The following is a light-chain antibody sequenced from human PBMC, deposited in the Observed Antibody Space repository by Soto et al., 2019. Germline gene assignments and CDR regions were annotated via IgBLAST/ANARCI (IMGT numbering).Light chain of an antibody. V-gene: IGLV2-14*03. CDR3: SSYASSSTYV. CDR2: DVT. Sequence: QSVLTQPASVSGSPGQSITISCTGTSSDVGYYNHVSWCQQHPGKAPKLMIYDVTNRPSGVSNRFFGSKSGNTASLTISGLQAEDEADYYCSSYASSSTYVFGTGTKVTVL. J-gene: IGLJ1*01. CDR1: SSDVGYYNH.